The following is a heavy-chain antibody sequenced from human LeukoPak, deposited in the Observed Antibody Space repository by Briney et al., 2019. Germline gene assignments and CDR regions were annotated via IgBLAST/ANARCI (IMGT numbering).Heavy chain of an antibody. CDR3: ARDGKYNWNSAADY. Sequence: SETPSLTCTVSGGSISSSSYYWGWIRQPPGKGLEWIGSIYYSGSTYYNPSLKSRVTISVDTSKNQFSLKLSSVTAADTAVYYCARDGKYNWNSAADYWGQGTLVTVSS. V-gene: IGHV4-39*07. D-gene: IGHD1-7*01. J-gene: IGHJ4*02. CDR1: GGSISSSSYY. CDR2: IYYSGST.